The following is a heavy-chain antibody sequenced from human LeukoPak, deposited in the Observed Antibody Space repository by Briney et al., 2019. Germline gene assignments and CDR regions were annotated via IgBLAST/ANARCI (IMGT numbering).Heavy chain of an antibody. D-gene: IGHD6-19*01. V-gene: IGHV4-34*01. J-gene: IGHJ4*02. Sequence: PSETLSLTRAVSGDSLSGYYWTWLRQPPGKGLEWIGEINHSGSTNYNPSLKSRVTISVDTSKNQFPLKLTSVTAADTAVYYCARGQWLDNSWGQGTVVTVSS. CDR1: GDSLSGYY. CDR3: ARGQWLDNS. CDR2: INHSGST.